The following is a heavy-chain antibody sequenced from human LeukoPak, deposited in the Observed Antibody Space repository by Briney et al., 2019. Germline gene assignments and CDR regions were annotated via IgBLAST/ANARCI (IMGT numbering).Heavy chain of an antibody. V-gene: IGHV3-7*01. D-gene: IGHD7-27*01. CDR1: GFTFNSYW. CDR2: IKQDGSEK. CDR3: ARSDGKLGIAYYYYGMDV. J-gene: IGHJ6*02. Sequence: PGGSLRLSCAASGFTFNSYWMSWVRQAPGKGLEWVANIKQDGSEKYYVDSVKGRVTISRDNAKNSLYLQMNSLRAEDTAVYYCARSDGKLGIAYYYYGMDVWGQGTTVTVSS.